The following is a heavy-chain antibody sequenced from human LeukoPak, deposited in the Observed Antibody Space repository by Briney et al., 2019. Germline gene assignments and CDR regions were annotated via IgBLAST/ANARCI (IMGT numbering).Heavy chain of an antibody. CDR3: IRVMIVVVAADY. CDR2: IRSKAYGGTT. CDR1: GFTFSSYG. Sequence: GGSLRLSCTTSGFTFSSYGMHWVRQAPGKGLEWVGFIRSKAYGGTTEYAASVKGRFTISRDDSKNIAYLQMNSLKTEDTAVYYCIRVMIVVVAADYWGQGTLVTVSS. J-gene: IGHJ4*02. V-gene: IGHV3-49*04. D-gene: IGHD3-22*01.